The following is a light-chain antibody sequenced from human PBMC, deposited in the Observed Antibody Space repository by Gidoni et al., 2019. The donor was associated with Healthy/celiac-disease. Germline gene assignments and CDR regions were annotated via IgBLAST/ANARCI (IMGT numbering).Light chain of an antibody. CDR1: QRISSW. CDR3: QQYNSYPWT. CDR2: KAS. Sequence: DIQMTQSPSTLSESVGDRVTITCLASQRISSWLAWYQQKPWNAPKLLIYKASSLESGVPSRFSGSGSGTGFTLTISSLQPDDFATYYCQQYNSYPWTFGQGTKVEIK. J-gene: IGKJ1*01. V-gene: IGKV1-5*03.